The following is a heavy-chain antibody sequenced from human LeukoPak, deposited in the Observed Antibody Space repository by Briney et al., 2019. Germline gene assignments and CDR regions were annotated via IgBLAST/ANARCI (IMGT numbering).Heavy chain of an antibody. Sequence: SETLSLVCSVYGGSFSDYFWSWIRQPPGKGLEWIGEIDDGGNTNYNPSLMSRVIVAMGKSKKQFSLVMRSVTAADTAIYYCARFSKITWGDWGDAFDVWGQGTTVIVSS. CDR1: GGSFSDYF. J-gene: IGHJ3*01. V-gene: IGHV4-34*01. D-gene: IGHD2-21*02. CDR3: ARFSKITWGDWGDAFDV. CDR2: IDDGGNT.